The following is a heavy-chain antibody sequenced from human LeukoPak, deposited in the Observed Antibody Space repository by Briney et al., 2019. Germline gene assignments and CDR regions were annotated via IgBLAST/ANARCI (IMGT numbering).Heavy chain of an antibody. CDR2: TYYRSKWYN. J-gene: IGHJ5*02. Sequence: SQTLSLTCAISGDSVSSNSAAWNWIRQSPSRGLEWLGRTYYRSKWYNNYAMSVKSRITINPDTSKNQFSLQLNSVTPEDTAVYYCARDLCTSSSCPNNWIDPWGPGTLVTVSS. D-gene: IGHD2-2*01. CDR3: ARDLCTSSSCPNNWIDP. V-gene: IGHV6-1*01. CDR1: GDSVSSNSAA.